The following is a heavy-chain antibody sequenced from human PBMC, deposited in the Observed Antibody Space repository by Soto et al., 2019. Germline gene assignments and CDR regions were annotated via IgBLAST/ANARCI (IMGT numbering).Heavy chain of an antibody. CDR3: ARDAYGGNTYFDY. V-gene: IGHV3-30-3*01. J-gene: IGHJ4*02. Sequence: QVQLVESGGGVVQPGRSLRLSCAASGFTFSSYAMHWVRQAPGKGLEWVAVISYDGSNKYYADSVKGRFTIPRDNSKNTLYLQMNSLRAEDTAVYYCARDAYGGNTYFDYWGQGTLVTVSS. CDR1: GFTFSSYA. D-gene: IGHD4-17*01. CDR2: ISYDGSNK.